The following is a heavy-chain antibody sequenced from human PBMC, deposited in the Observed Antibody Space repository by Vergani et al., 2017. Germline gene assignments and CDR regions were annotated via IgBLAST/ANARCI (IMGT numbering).Heavy chain of an antibody. J-gene: IGHJ1*01. D-gene: IGHD2-15*01. CDR2: IKRDGTET. V-gene: IGHV3-7*01. CDR1: GFIFSHYW. CDR3: ARISGGSAPYLHY. Sequence: EVQLVESGGGLVQPGGSLRLSCAASGFIFSHYWMSWVRQAPGKGLEWVANIKRDGTETFYVDSVKGRFTISRDNAKTTLYLQMNSLRDEDRGVYYCARISGGSAPYLHYWGQGTLVTVAS.